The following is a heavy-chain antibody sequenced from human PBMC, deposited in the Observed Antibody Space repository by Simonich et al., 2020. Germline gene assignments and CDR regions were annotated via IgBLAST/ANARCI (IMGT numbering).Heavy chain of an antibody. CDR1: GYSISSGYY. D-gene: IGHD6-13*01. CDR2: IYHSGST. V-gene: IGHV4-38-2*01. Sequence: QVQLQESGPGLVKPSETLSLTCAVSGYSISSGYYWGWIRQPPGKGLGWIGSIYHSGSTDYNPSLKSRVTISVDTSKNQFSLKLSSVTAADTAVYYCARVGYSNYYYYGMDVWGQGTTVTVSS. CDR3: ARVGYSNYYYYGMDV. J-gene: IGHJ6*02.